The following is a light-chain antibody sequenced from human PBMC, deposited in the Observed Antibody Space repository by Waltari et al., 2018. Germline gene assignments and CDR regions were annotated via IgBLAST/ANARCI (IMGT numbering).Light chain of an antibody. V-gene: IGLV6-57*01. J-gene: IGLJ3*02. CDR1: SGSLVTNY. CDR3: QSYDTNIRV. CDR2: EDT. Sequence: NFLLTQPHSVSASPGKTVTISCTRSSGSLVTNYVQWYQQRPGSSPSMIIYEDTKRPSWFPDRFSGSIDNSSNSASRTISGLKTEDEADYYCQSYDTNIRVFGGGTKLTVL.